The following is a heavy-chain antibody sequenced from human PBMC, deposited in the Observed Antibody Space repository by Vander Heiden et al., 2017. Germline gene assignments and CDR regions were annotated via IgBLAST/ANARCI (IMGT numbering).Heavy chain of an antibody. CDR2: INSDGGST. V-gene: IGHV3-74*01. Sequence: EVQLVESGGGLVQPGGSLSLSCAASGVTFSSYWMHWVRQAPGKGLVWVSRINSDGGSTSYAEPVKGRFTISRDNAQNTLYLQMNSLGAEDTAVYYCARVAVVVPAATGGSFNWFDPWGQGTLVTVSS. D-gene: IGHD2-2*01. CDR3: ARVAVVVPAATGGSFNWFDP. CDR1: GVTFSSYW. J-gene: IGHJ5*02.